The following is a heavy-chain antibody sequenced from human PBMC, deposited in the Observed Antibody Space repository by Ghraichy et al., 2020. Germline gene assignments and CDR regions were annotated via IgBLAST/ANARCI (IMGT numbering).Heavy chain of an antibody. V-gene: IGHV3-15*01. Sequence: GALRLSCAASGFTFSNAWMSWVRQAPGKGLEWVGRIKSKTDGGTTDYAAPVKGRFTISRDDSKNTLYLQMNSLKTEDTAVYYCTTSGPFMITFGGVIAWGQGTLVTVSS. J-gene: IGHJ5*02. CDR1: GFTFSNAW. CDR3: TTSGPFMITFGGVIA. D-gene: IGHD3-16*01. CDR2: IKSKTDGGTT.